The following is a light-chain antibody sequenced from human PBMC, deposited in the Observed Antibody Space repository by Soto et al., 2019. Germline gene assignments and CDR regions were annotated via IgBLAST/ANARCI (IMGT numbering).Light chain of an antibody. J-gene: IGKJ4*01. Sequence: EIVLTQSPATLSLSAGERAPLSCRSSDIVSGYLAWYQQKPGQAPRLLIYGASTRATGIPARFSGSGSGTEFTLTISSLQSEDFAVYYCQQYNNWPLTFGGGTKVDI. V-gene: IGKV3-15*01. CDR1: DIVSGY. CDR3: QQYNNWPLT. CDR2: GAS.